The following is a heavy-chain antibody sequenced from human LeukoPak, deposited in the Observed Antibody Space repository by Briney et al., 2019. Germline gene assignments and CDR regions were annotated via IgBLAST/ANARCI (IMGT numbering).Heavy chain of an antibody. D-gene: IGHD3-16*01. CDR2: LSSSTSYI. V-gene: IGHV3-21*01. CDR3: ATNRGDGGAISGY. J-gene: IGHJ4*02. Sequence: GGSLRLSCAVSGFTFSIYRMNWVRQPPGKGLEWVSSLSSSTSYIYYADSVKGRFTISIDNAKNSLYLQMTSPGADDTAVYYCATNRGDGGAISGYWGQGTLVTVSS. CDR1: GFTFSIYR.